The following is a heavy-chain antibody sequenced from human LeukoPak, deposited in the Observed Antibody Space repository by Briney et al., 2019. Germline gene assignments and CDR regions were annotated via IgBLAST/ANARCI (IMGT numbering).Heavy chain of an antibody. Sequence: SETLSLTCTVSGGSISSYYWSWIRQPPGKGLEWIGYIYYSGTTNYNPSLKSRVTISLDTSMNQFSLKLSSVTAADTAVYYCAGMLAAAGTLYFDYWGQGTLVAASS. V-gene: IGHV4-59*01. CDR2: IYYSGTT. J-gene: IGHJ4*02. CDR1: GGSISSYY. D-gene: IGHD6-13*01. CDR3: AGMLAAAGTLYFDY.